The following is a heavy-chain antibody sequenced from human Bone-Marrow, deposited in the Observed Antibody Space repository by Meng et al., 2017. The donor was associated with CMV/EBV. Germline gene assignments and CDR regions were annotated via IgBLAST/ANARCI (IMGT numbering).Heavy chain of an antibody. CDR2: IMYSGTT. J-gene: IGHJ4*02. CDR1: GASISSNTTSYY. CDR3: ARGVPIYCSSTSCHYPLFDY. D-gene: IGHD2-2*01. V-gene: IGHV4-39*07. Sequence: QLQLHESGSGPGKPSETLSLTCTGSGASISSNTTSYYWGWIRQPPGKGLEWIASIMYSGTTYYNPSLKSRVTISVDTSKNQFSLKLSSVTAADTAVYYCARGVPIYCSSTSCHYPLFDYWGQGTLVTVSS.